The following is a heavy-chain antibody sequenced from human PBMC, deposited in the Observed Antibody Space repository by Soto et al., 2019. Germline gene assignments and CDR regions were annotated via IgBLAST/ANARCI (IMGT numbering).Heavy chain of an antibody. CDR2: IYYSGST. D-gene: IGHD2-21*01. V-gene: IGHV4-59*01. Sequence: PSETLSLTCTVSGGSISTYYWSWIRQPPGKGLEWIGYIYYSGSTNYNPSLKSRVSISVDTSKNQFSLKLSSVTAADTAVYYCARPHRWTGDGGYYYYGMDVWGQGTTVTVSS. CDR1: GGSISTYY. CDR3: ARPHRWTGDGGYYYYGMDV. J-gene: IGHJ6*02.